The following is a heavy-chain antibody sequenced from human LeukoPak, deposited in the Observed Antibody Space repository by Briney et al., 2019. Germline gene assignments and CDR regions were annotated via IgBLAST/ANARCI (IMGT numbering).Heavy chain of an antibody. V-gene: IGHV3-33*03. CDR3: ARAKYSSRWSLDY. CDR2: IWYDGSKK. CDR1: GFTFSRYG. J-gene: IGHJ4*02. D-gene: IGHD6-13*01. Sequence: GGSLRLSCAASGFTFSRYGMHWVRRAPGKGLEWVAVIWYDGSKKYYGDSVKGRVTISRDNGNNTMYLQMNSLRAEDTAIYYCARAKYSSRWSLDYWGQGALVTVSS.